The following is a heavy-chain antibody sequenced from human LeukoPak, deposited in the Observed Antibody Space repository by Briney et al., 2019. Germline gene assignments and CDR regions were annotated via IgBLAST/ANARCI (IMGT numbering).Heavy chain of an antibody. D-gene: IGHD3-16*01. J-gene: IGHJ6*02. CDR2: IYYSGST. Sequence: PSETLSLTCTVSGGSISNGDHYWSWIRQHPGKGLEWIGHIYYSGSTYYNPSLKSPVTISVDTSKNQFSLKLSSVTAADTAVYYCAREMAITSRPGYYYYGMDVWGQGTTVTVSS. CDR3: AREMAITSRPGYYYYGMDV. CDR1: GGSISNGDHY. V-gene: IGHV4-30-4*08.